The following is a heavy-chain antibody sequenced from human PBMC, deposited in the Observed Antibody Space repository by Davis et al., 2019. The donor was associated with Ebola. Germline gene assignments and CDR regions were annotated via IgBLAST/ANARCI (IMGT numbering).Heavy chain of an antibody. CDR1: GFTFSSYA. J-gene: IGHJ4*02. CDR2: ISGSGGST. D-gene: IGHD3-10*01. V-gene: IGHV3-23*01. Sequence: GESLKISCAASGFTFSSYAMSWVRQAPGKGLEWVSAISGSGGSTYYADSVKGRFTISRDNSKNTLYLQMNSLRAEDTAVYYCAREKGSGSYYDYWGQGTLVTVSS. CDR3: AREKGSGSYYDY.